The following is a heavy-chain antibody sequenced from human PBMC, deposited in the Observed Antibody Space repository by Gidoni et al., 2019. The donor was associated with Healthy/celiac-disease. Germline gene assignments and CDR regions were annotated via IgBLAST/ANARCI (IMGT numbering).Heavy chain of an antibody. J-gene: IGHJ6*02. CDR3: ARDRGCTNGVCYFYYYYGMDV. V-gene: IGHV3-33*01. CDR1: GFTFSSYG. CDR2: IWYDGSNK. D-gene: IGHD2-8*01. Sequence: QVQLVASGGGVVQPGRSLRLSCAASGFTFSSYGMHWVRQAPGKGLEWVAVIWYDGSNKYYADSVKGRFTISRDNSKNTLYLQMNSLRAEDTAVYYCARDRGCTNGVCYFYYYYGMDVWGQGTTVTVSS.